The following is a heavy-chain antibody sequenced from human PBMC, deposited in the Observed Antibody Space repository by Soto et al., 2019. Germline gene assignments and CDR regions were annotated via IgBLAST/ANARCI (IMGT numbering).Heavy chain of an antibody. Sequence: GGSLRLSCAASGFTFSSYAMSWVRQAPGKGLEWVSAISGSGGSTYYADSVKGRFTISRDNSKNTLYLQMNSLRAEDTAVYYCAKDPNARTQPGDYYYYMDVWGKGTTVTVSS. D-gene: IGHD7-27*01. CDR3: AKDPNARTQPGDYYYYMDV. CDR2: ISGSGGST. CDR1: GFTFSSYA. V-gene: IGHV3-23*01. J-gene: IGHJ6*03.